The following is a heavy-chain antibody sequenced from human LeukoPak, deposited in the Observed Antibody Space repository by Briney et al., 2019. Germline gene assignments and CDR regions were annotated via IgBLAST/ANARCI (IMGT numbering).Heavy chain of an antibody. CDR1: GYTFTGYY. D-gene: IGHD6-13*01. CDR3: ARDWGGIAATGIDDY. V-gene: IGHV1-2*06. Sequence: ASVKVSCKASGYTFTGYYMHWVRQAPGQGLERMGRINPNSGGTNYAQKFQGRVTMTRDTSISTAYMELSRLRSDDTAVYCCARDWGGIAATGIDDYWGQGTLVTVSS. CDR2: INPNSGGT. J-gene: IGHJ4*02.